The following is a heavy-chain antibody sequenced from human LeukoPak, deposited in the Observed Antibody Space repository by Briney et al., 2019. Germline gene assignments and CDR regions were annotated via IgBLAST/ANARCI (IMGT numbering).Heavy chain of an antibody. CDR3: ARDKIFGVVMDV. CDR2: ISSNGGST. CDR1: GFTFSSYA. D-gene: IGHD3-3*01. Sequence: GGSLRLSCAASGFTFSSYAMHWVRQAPGKGLEYISAISSNGGSTYYANSVKGRFTISRDNSKNTLYLQMGSLRAEDMAVYYCARDKIFGVVMDVWGKGTTVTVSS. J-gene: IGHJ6*03. V-gene: IGHV3-64*01.